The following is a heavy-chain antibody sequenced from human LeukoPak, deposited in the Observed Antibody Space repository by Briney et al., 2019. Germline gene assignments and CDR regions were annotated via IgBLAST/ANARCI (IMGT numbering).Heavy chain of an antibody. D-gene: IGHD3-9*01. CDR3: ARGVQGRYFDWLLPYYFDY. J-gene: IGHJ4*02. V-gene: IGHV1-69*13. CDR1: GGTFSSYA. CDR2: IIPIFGTA. Sequence: ASVKVSCKASGGTFSSYAISWVRQAPGQGLEWMGGIIPIFGTANYAQKFQGRVTITADESTSTAYMELSSLRSEDTAVYYCARGVQGRYFDWLLPYYFDYWGQGTLVTVSS.